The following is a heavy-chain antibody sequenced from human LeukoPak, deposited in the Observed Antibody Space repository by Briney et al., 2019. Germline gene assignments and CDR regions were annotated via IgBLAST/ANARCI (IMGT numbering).Heavy chain of an antibody. CDR2: IYYSGST. J-gene: IGHJ4*02. CDR3: ASLEQLWFWVYFDY. Sequence: SETLSLTCTVSGGSISSSSYYWGWIRQPPGKGLEWIGSIYYSGSTYYNPSLKSRVTISVDTSKNQFSLKLSSVTAADTAVYYCASLEQLWFWVYFDYWGQGTLVTVSS. D-gene: IGHD5-18*01. V-gene: IGHV4-39*07. CDR1: GGSISSSSYY.